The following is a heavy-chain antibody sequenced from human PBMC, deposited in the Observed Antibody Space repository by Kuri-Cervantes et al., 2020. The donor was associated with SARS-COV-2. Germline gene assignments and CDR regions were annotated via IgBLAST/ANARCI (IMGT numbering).Heavy chain of an antibody. Sequence: SQTLSLTCAVSGGSFSGSYWTWIRQPPGKGPEWIGEINHTGSTNYNPSLKSRVTISVDTSKNQFSLKLSSVTAADTAVYYCPRLARDIVVVPAAVGRDFDYWGQGTLVTVSS. J-gene: IGHJ4*02. V-gene: IGHV4-34*01. D-gene: IGHD2-2*01. CDR2: INHTGST. CDR3: PRLARDIVVVPAAVGRDFDY. CDR1: GGSFSGSY.